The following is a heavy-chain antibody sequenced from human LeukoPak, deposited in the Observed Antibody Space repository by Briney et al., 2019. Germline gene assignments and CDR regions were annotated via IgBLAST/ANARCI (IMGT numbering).Heavy chain of an antibody. CDR1: GFTFSNYA. J-gene: IGHJ4*02. V-gene: IGHV3-30*04. Sequence: GGSLRLSCAASGFTFSNYAMHWVRQAPGKGLEWVAVISNEGNNRYYAESVKGRFTISRDNSKNTLYLQMNSLRAEDTAVYYCARGLDTAMVLWGQGTLVTVSS. CDR3: ARGLDTAMVL. CDR2: ISNEGNNR. D-gene: IGHD5-18*01.